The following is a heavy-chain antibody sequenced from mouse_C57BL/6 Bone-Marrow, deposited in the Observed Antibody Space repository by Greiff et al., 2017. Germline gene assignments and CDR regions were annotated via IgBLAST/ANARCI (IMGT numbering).Heavy chain of an antibody. CDR1: GYNIKDYY. Sequence: VQLQQSGAELVRPGASVKLSCTASGYNIKDYYMHWVKQRPEQGLEWIGWIDPENGDTEYASKFKGKATIAADTSSNTAYLQLSSLTSEDTAVYCCTRDGGFAYWGQGTLVTVSA. J-gene: IGHJ3*01. D-gene: IGHD3-3*01. CDR3: TRDGGFAY. CDR2: IDPENGDT. V-gene: IGHV14-4*01.